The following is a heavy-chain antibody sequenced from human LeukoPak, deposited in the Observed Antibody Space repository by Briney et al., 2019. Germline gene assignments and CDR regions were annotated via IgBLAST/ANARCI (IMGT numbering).Heavy chain of an antibody. CDR2: IYTSGST. Sequence: PSETLSLTCTVSGDSISSYYWSWIRQPAEKGLEWIGHIYTSGSTNYYSRDSTDYNPSLKSRLTISLDWSKNQFSLKLSSVTAADTAVYYCAAFLSGTYWYFDYWGQGALVTVSS. V-gene: IGHV4-4*07. CDR1: GDSISSYY. CDR3: AAFLSGTYWYFDY. D-gene: IGHD1-26*01. J-gene: IGHJ4*02.